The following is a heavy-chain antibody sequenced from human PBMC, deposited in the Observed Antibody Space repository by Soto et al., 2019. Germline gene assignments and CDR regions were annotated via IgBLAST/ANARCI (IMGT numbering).Heavy chain of an antibody. CDR3: VRGGIAGHWFDP. Sequence: SETLSLTCTVSGGSISSGGYYYSWIRQPPGKGLEWLGYIFHSGSTLYNPSLRGRLTLSADTSRNQLSLYLTSVTAADTAVYYCVRGGIAGHWFDPWGQGILVTVS. D-gene: IGHD2-15*01. CDR2: IFHSGST. V-gene: IGHV4-31*03. J-gene: IGHJ5*02. CDR1: GGSISSGGYY.